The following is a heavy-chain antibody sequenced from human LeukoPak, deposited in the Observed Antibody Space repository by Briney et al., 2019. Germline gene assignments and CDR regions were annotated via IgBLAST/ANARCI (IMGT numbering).Heavy chain of an antibody. CDR3: ARLPAGSGSLSYFDY. Sequence: SETLSLTCTVSGGSISSSSCYWGWIRQPPGKGLEWIGSIYYSGSTYYNPSLKSRVTISVDTSRNQFSLKLSSVTAADTAVYYCARLPAGSGSLSYFDYWGQGTLATVSS. CDR1: GGSISSSSCY. D-gene: IGHD3-10*01. CDR2: IYYSGST. V-gene: IGHV4-39*01. J-gene: IGHJ4*02.